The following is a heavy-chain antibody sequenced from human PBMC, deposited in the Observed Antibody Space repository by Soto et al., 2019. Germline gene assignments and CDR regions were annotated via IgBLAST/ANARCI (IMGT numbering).Heavy chain of an antibody. CDR2: IWYDGSNK. V-gene: IGHV3-33*06. J-gene: IGHJ4*02. CDR1: GFTFSSYG. D-gene: IGHD3-22*01. Sequence: GGSLRLCCAASGFTFSSYGMHWVRQAPGKGLEWVAVIWYDGSNKYYADSVKGRFTISRDNSKNTLYLQMNSLRAEDTAVYYCAKEFWPYDRSGYYYDYWGQGTLVTVSS. CDR3: AKEFWPYDRSGYYYDY.